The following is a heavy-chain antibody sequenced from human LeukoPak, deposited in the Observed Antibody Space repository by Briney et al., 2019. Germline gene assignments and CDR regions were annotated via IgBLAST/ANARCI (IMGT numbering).Heavy chain of an antibody. V-gene: IGHV4-30-2*01. CDR1: GGSISSGGYY. CDR3: ARDSPEWLKEYYYCYMDV. D-gene: IGHD3-3*01. Sequence: SETLSLTCTVSGGSISSGGYYWSWIRQPPGKGLEWIGYIYHSGSTYYNPSLKSRVTISVDRSKNQFSLKLSSVTAADTAVYYCARDSPEWLKEYYYCYMDVWGKGTTVTVSS. J-gene: IGHJ6*03. CDR2: IYHSGST.